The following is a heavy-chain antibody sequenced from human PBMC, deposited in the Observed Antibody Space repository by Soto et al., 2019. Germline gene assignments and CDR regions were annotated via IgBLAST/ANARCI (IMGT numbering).Heavy chain of an antibody. CDR2: IYYSGST. V-gene: IGHV4-39*01. D-gene: IGHD3-10*01. Sequence: SETLSLTCTVSGGSISSSSYYWGWIRQPPGKGLEWIGGIYYSGSTYYNPSLKIRVTISEDTSKNQFSMKRSSVTAADTAVYYCAGSDGSGNLDAFDIWGQGTMVTVSS. CDR3: AGSDGSGNLDAFDI. J-gene: IGHJ3*02. CDR1: GGSISSSSYY.